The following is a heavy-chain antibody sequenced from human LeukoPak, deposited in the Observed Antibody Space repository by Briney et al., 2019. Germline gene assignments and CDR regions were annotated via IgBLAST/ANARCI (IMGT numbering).Heavy chain of an antibody. Sequence: SETLSLTCAVYGGSFSGYYWSWIRQPPGKGLEWIGEINHSGSTNYNPSLKSRVTISVDTSKNQFSLKLSSVTAADTAVYYCARGSGTSLYGSADTEQPAVGYNWFDPWGQGTLVTVSS. D-gene: IGHD3-10*01. V-gene: IGHV4-34*01. J-gene: IGHJ5*02. CDR1: GGSFSGYY. CDR2: INHSGST. CDR3: ARGSGTSLYGSADTEQPAVGYNWFDP.